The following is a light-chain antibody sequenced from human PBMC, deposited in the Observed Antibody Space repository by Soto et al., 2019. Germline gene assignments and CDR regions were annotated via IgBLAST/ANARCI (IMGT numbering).Light chain of an antibody. J-gene: IGKJ1*01. CDR1: QSVNSD. V-gene: IGKV3-20*01. CDR3: HQYGSSAWT. Sequence: ERVMTQSPATLSVSPGERATLSCRASQSVNSDLPWYPQTPGQAPRLFIYGASSRATGIPDMFSGSGSGTDFTRTISRLEPEDVAVDDCHQYGSSAWTFGQGTKVDI. CDR2: GAS.